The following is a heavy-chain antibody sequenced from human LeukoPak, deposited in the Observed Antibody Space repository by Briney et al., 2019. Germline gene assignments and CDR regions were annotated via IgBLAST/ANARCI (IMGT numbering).Heavy chain of an antibody. J-gene: IGHJ4*02. Sequence: PGVYLRLSCAAAGFTFRSYEMNWVRQAPGKGLEWVSYMCGSVSTIYYADSVKGRFTISRDNAKNSLHLQMNSLRAEDTAVYYCARVPYDSSGYYADGYWGQGTLVTVSS. V-gene: IGHV3-48*03. CDR1: GFTFRSYE. D-gene: IGHD3-22*01. CDR2: MCGSVSTI. CDR3: ARVPYDSSGYYADGY.